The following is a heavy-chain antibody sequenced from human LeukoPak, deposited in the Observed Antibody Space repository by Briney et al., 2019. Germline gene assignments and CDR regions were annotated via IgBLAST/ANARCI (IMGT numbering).Heavy chain of an antibody. D-gene: IGHD1-26*01. Sequence: GGSLRLSCAGSGFTFSSYAMSWVRQAPGKGLEWVSGISGSGGNTYYADSVKGRFTISRDNSKNTLYLQMNSLRAEDTAVYYCARGNSTGGYWLDYWGQGTLVTVSS. CDR1: GFTFSSYA. V-gene: IGHV3-23*01. CDR2: ISGSGGNT. J-gene: IGHJ4*02. CDR3: ARGNSTGGYWLDY.